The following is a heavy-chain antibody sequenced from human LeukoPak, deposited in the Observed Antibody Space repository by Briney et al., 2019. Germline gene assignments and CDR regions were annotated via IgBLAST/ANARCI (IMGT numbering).Heavy chain of an antibody. V-gene: IGHV3-30-3*01. D-gene: IGHD1-26*01. Sequence: GGSLRLSCAASGFTFSSYAMHWVRQAPGKGLEWVAVISYDGSNKYYADSVKGRFTISRDNSKNTLYLQMNSLRAEDTAVYYCARVVGVSGSYYGALDYWGQGTLVTVSS. CDR2: ISYDGSNK. CDR1: GFTFSSYA. J-gene: IGHJ4*02. CDR3: ARVVGVSGSYYGALDY.